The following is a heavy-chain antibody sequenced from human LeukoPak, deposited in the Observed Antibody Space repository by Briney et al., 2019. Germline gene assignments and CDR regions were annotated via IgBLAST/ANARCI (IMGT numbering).Heavy chain of an antibody. V-gene: IGHV4-34*01. D-gene: IGHD3-10*01. CDR1: GGSFSGYY. J-gene: IGHJ6*03. CDR3: ARRGGIIRGVASYYYMDV. Sequence: SETLSLTCAVYGGSFSGYYWSWIRQPPGKGLEWIGSIYYSRSTYYNPSLKSRVTISVDTSQNQFSLKLSSVTAADTAAYYCARRGGIIRGVASYYYMDVWGKGTTVTISS. CDR2: IYYSRST.